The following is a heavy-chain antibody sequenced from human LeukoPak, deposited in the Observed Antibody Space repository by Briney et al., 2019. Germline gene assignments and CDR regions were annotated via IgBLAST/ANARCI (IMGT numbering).Heavy chain of an antibody. J-gene: IGHJ4*02. CDR3: ARDKSWYSGSYDTWPFDY. CDR1: GFTFNSYS. Sequence: PGGSLRLSCAASGFTFNSYSMYWVRQAPGKGLEWVSSISSSSSHMFYADSVKGRFSISRDNAINSLYLQMNSLRAEDTAVYYCARDKSWYSGSYDTWPFDYWGQGTLVTVSS. CDR2: ISSSSSHM. V-gene: IGHV3-21*01. D-gene: IGHD1-26*01.